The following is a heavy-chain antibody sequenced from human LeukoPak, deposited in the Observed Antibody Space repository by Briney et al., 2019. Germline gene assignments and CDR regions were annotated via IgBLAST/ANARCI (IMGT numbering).Heavy chain of an antibody. CDR2: IIPLLGTT. V-gene: IGHV1-69*08. D-gene: IGHD5-12*01. Sequence: SVKVSCKASGGTVSDYSISWVRQAPGQGLEWMGRIIPLLGTTHCAQDFQGRFTMTADKSTTSVYMELSSLRSEDTAVYYCVRSGYDYDWFDPWGQGTLVTVSS. CDR3: VRSGYDYDWFDP. CDR1: GGTVSDYS. J-gene: IGHJ5*02.